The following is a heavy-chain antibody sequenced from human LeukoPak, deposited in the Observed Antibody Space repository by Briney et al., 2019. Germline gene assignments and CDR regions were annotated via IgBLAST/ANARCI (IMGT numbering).Heavy chain of an antibody. CDR2: INSDGSST. Sequence: GGSLRLSCAASGFTFSTYWMHWVRQAPGKGLVWVSRINSDGSSTNYADSVKGRFTISRDNAKNTLYLQMNSLRAEDTAVYYCAGDHWNDAYYFDSWGQGTLVTVSS. D-gene: IGHD1-1*01. CDR3: AGDHWNDAYYFDS. CDR1: GFTFSTYW. J-gene: IGHJ4*02. V-gene: IGHV3-74*01.